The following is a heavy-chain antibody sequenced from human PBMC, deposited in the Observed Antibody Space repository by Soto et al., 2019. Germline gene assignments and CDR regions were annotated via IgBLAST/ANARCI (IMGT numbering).Heavy chain of an antibody. D-gene: IGHD3-9*01. CDR3: AKDRKALLTGYAYY. CDR1: GFTFSSYA. V-gene: IGHV3-23*01. Sequence: HPGGSLRLSCAASGFTFSSYAMNWVRQAPGEGLEWLSAISGSGGSTYYADSVKGRFTISRDNSKDTLYLQMNSLRAEDTAVYYCAKDRKALLTGYAYYWGQGTLVTVSS. CDR2: ISGSGGST. J-gene: IGHJ4*02.